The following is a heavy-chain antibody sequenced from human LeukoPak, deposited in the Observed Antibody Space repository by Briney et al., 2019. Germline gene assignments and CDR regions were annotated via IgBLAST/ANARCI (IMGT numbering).Heavy chain of an antibody. D-gene: IGHD1-1*01. V-gene: IGHV4-59*11. CDR1: GGPISSHY. CDR2: IYYSGST. CDR3: ARVQRPLDGADV. Sequence: SETLSLTCSVSGGPISSHYWSWIRQPPGKGLEWIGYIYYSGSTYYNPSLRSRVTISVDTSKNLFSLKLSSVTAADTAVYYCARVQRPLDGADVWGQGTLVTVSS. J-gene: IGHJ4*02.